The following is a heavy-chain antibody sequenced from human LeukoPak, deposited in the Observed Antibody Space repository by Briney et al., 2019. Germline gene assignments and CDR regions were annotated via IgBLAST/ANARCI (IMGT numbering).Heavy chain of an antibody. CDR1: GYTXTGYY. J-gene: IGHJ5*02. V-gene: IGHV1-2*02. Sequence: ASVKVSCKASGYTXTGYYMHWVRQAPGQGLEWMGWINPNSGDTNCAQNFQGRVSMTRDTPISTAYLDLSGLRSDDTALYYCARGLGWDSGTYLGAWGQGTLVTVSS. D-gene: IGHD1-26*01. CDR2: INPNSGDT. CDR3: ARGLGWDSGTYLGA.